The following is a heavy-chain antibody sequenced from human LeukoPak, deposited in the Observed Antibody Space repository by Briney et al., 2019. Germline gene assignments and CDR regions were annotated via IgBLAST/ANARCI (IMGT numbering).Heavy chain of an antibody. V-gene: IGHV5-51*01. Sequence: GESLKISCKGSGYSFTSYWIGWVRQMPGKGLEWMGIIYPGDSDTRYSPSFQGQVTISADKSISTAYLQWSSLKASDTAMYYCARLSYCGGDCYYSSYFDYWGQGTLVTVSS. CDR2: IYPGDSDT. CDR1: GYSFTSYW. CDR3: ARLSYCGGDCYYSSYFDY. J-gene: IGHJ4*02. D-gene: IGHD2-21*02.